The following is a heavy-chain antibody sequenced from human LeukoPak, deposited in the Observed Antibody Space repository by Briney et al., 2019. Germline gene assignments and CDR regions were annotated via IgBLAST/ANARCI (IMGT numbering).Heavy chain of an antibody. D-gene: IGHD6-19*01. J-gene: IGHJ4*02. CDR2: IKSKTDGGTT. V-gene: IGHV3-15*01. CDR3: ARRAAVAGYFDY. Sequence: GGSLRLSCAASGFTFSNAWMSWVRQAPGKGLEWVGRIKSKTDGGTTDHAAPVKGRFTISRDDSINTLYLQMNSLKTEDTAVYYCARRAAVAGYFDYWGQGTLVTVSS. CDR1: GFTFSNAW.